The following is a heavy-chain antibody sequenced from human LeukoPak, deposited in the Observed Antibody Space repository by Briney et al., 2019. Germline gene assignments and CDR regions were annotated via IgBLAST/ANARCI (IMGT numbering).Heavy chain of an antibody. D-gene: IGHD2-8*02. Sequence: GGSLRLSCSMSGFTLSHYAMSWVRQAPGKGLEWVSTIGGGGGSTDYTDSVKGRFTVSRDNSKNTLDMQMNSLRAEDTAVYYCARGYCTGANCRPYYYYGMDVWGQGTTVTVSS. CDR1: GFTLSHYA. V-gene: IGHV3-23*01. CDR2: IGGGGGST. CDR3: ARGYCTGANCRPYYYYGMDV. J-gene: IGHJ6*02.